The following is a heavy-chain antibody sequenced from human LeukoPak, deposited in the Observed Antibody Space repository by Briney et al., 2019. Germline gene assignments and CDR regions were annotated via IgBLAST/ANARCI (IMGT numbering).Heavy chain of an antibody. CDR2: IIPILGIA. D-gene: IGHD2-21*02. CDR3: ARGDCGGDCYNWFNP. V-gene: IGHV1-69*04. Sequence: ASVKVPCKASGGTFSSYAISWVRQAPGQGLEWMGRIIPILGIANYAQKFQGRVTITADKSTSTAYMELSSLRSEDTAVYYCARGDCGGDCYNWFNPWGQGTLVTVSS. CDR1: GGTFSSYA. J-gene: IGHJ5*02.